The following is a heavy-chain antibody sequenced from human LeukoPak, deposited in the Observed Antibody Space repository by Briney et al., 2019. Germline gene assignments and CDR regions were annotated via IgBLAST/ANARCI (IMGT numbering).Heavy chain of an antibody. CDR1: GFPFSDYS. CDR2: IGISSGNT. CDR3: ARDHDYAFDN. D-gene: IGHD4-17*01. V-gene: IGHV3-48*04. J-gene: IGHJ4*02. Sequence: GGSLRLSCVASGFPFSDYSMNWVRQAPGKGLEWISYIGISSGNTKYADSVKGRFTISGDSAKNSLYLQMNSLRVEDTAVYFCARDHDYAFDNWGQGTLVNVSS.